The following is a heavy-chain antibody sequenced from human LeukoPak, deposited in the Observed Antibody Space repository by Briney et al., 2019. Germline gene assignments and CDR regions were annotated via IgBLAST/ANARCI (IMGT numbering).Heavy chain of an antibody. D-gene: IGHD6-6*01. J-gene: IGHJ4*02. CDR1: GFTFSNAW. V-gene: IGHV3-15*01. CDR2: VKSKADGETI. CDR3: ARDLIAYGARLDY. Sequence: GGSLRLSCAGSGFTFSNAWMNWVRQAPGKGLEWVGRVKSKADGETIDYAAPVKDRFTVSRDDSKNMVYLQMNSLKTEDTAVYYCARDLIAYGARLDYWGQGTLVTVSS.